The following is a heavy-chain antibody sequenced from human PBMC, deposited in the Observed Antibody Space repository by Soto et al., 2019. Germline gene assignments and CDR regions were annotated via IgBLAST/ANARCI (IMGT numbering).Heavy chain of an antibody. Sequence: GSLRLSCAASGFTFSSYAMSWVRQAPGKGLEWVSAISGSGVSTYYADSVKGRFTISRDNSKNTLYLQMNSLRAEDTAVYYCAKSPGIYYYDSSGYYHYDYWGQGTLVTVSS. V-gene: IGHV3-23*01. J-gene: IGHJ4*02. CDR2: ISGSGVST. D-gene: IGHD3-22*01. CDR3: AKSPGIYYYDSSGYYHYDY. CDR1: GFTFSSYA.